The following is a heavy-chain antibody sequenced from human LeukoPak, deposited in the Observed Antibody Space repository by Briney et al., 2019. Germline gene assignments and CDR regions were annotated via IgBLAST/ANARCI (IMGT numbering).Heavy chain of an antibody. V-gene: IGHV3-30*18. CDR1: GFTFSSYG. D-gene: IGHD1-26*01. J-gene: IGHJ6*02. CDR3: AKRSGSRHQWDYYYGMDV. Sequence: PGGSLRLSCAASGFTFSSYGMHWVRQAPGKGLEWVAVSSHDGNHKFYADSVKGRFTISRDNSKNTLYLQMNSLRAKDTAVYYCAKRSGSRHQWDYYYGMDVWGQGTTVTVSS. CDR2: SSHDGNHK.